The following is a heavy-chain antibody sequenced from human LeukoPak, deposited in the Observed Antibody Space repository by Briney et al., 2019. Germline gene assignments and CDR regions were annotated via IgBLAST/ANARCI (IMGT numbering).Heavy chain of an antibody. V-gene: IGHV1-8*01. CDR3: ARDPGGNDGYTYYFDY. CDR2: MNPNSGNT. J-gene: IGHJ4*02. Sequence: ASVKVSCKASAYTFTSYNINWVRQATGQGLEWMGWMNPNSGNTGYAQKFQGRVTMTRNTSISTAYMELSSLTSEDTAVYYCARDPGGNDGYTYYFDYWGQGTLVTVSS. D-gene: IGHD3-16*01. CDR1: AYTFTSYN.